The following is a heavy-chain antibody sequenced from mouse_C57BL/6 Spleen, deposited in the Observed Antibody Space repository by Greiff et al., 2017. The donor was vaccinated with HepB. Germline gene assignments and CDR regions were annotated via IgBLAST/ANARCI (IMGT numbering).Heavy chain of an antibody. CDR2: INYDGSST. CDR1: GFTFSDYY. Sequence: EVMLVESEGGLVQPGSSMKLSCTASGFTFSDYYMAWVRQVPEKGLEWVANINYDGSSTYYLDSLKSRFIISRDNAKNILYLQMSSLKSEDTATYYCARDGGSNGYFDVWGTGTTVTVSS. D-gene: IGHD2-5*01. V-gene: IGHV5-16*01. J-gene: IGHJ1*03. CDR3: ARDGGSNGYFDV.